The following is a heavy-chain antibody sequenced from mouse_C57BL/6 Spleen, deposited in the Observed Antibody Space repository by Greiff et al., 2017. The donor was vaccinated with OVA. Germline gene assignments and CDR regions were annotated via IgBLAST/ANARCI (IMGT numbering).Heavy chain of an antibody. CDR3: ARSGGNYVDY. J-gene: IGHJ2*01. Sequence: QVQLQQPGAELVKPGASVKLSCKASGYTFTSYWMHWVKQRPGQGLEWIGMIHPNSGSTKYNEKFKSKATLTVDKSSSTAYMQLSSLTSEDAAVYYCARSGGNYVDYWGQGTTLTVSS. D-gene: IGHD3-1*01. CDR1: GYTFTSYW. CDR2: IHPNSGST. V-gene: IGHV1-64*01.